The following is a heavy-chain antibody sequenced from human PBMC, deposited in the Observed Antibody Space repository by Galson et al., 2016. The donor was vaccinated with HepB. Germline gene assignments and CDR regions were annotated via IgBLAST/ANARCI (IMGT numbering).Heavy chain of an antibody. CDR1: GFTFKNYA. V-gene: IGHV3-23*01. Sequence: SLRLSCAVSGFTFKNYAMSWVRQTPGKGLEWVSVISSSGTITYYADSVKGRFTISRDNSKNSLYLQMNSLRAEDTAVYFCAKDWYNSGWGGVFDSWGQGTLVTVSS. D-gene: IGHD6-19*01. CDR2: ISSSGTIT. CDR3: AKDWYNSGWGGVFDS. J-gene: IGHJ4*02.